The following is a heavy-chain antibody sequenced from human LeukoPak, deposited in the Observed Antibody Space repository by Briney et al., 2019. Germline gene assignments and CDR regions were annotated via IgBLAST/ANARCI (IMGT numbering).Heavy chain of an antibody. CDR1: GGTFSSYA. V-gene: IGHV1-69*13. Sequence: EASVNVSCKASGGTFSSYAISWVRQAPGQGLEWMGGIIPIFGTANYAQKFQGRVTITADESTSTAYMELSSLRSEDTAVYYCARVVNGFPGGFDPWGQGTLVTVSS. CDR3: ARVVNGFPGGFDP. CDR2: IIPIFGTA. D-gene: IGHD2-21*01. J-gene: IGHJ5*02.